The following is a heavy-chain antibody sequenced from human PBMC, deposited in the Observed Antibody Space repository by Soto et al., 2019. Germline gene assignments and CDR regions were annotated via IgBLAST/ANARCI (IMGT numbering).Heavy chain of an antibody. D-gene: IGHD2-15*01. CDR2: IIPILGIA. CDR3: ARYSRYCSGGSCYNWFGP. Sequence: QVQLVQSGAEVKKPGSSVKVSCKASGGTFSSYTISWVRQAPGQGLEWMGRIIPILGIANYAQKFQGRVTITADKSTSTAYMELSSLRSEDTAVYYCARYSRYCSGGSCYNWFGPWGQGTLVTVSS. J-gene: IGHJ5*02. V-gene: IGHV1-69*02. CDR1: GGTFSSYT.